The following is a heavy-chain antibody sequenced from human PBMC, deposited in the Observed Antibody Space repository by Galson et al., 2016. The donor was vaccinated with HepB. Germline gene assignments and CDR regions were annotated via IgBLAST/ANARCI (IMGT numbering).Heavy chain of an antibody. CDR3: AKERLVRRIFDH. D-gene: IGHD1-1*01. CDR2: ISARRTT. Sequence: FLRLSCAASGFVFSNFGLSWVRQAPGKGLEWVASISARRTTYYSDSVQGRFTSSRDNSNNTLYLQMNGLRAEDTAVYYCAKERLVRRIFDHWGQGTLLTVSS. J-gene: IGHJ4*02. V-gene: IGHV3-23*01. CDR1: GFVFSNFG.